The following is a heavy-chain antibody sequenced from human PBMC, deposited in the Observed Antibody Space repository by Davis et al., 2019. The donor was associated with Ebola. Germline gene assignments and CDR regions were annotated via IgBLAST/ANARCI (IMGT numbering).Heavy chain of an antibody. J-gene: IGHJ4*02. CDR3: ATSGSVSGRLKY. CDR1: GFTGSNAR. D-gene: IGHD6-19*01. CDR2: IKSKSDGGTT. V-gene: IGHV3-15*01. Sequence: PGGSLRLSCAASGFTGSNARMSWVRQAPGKGLEWLGRIKSKSDGGTTDSAAPVKGRFSISRDDSKNTLYLQMNSLKTGDTAVYYCATSGSVSGRLKYWGQGTLVTVSS.